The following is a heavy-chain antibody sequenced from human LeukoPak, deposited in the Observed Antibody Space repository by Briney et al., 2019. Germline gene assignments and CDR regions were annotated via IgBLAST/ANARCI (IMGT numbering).Heavy chain of an antibody. CDR2: VYYSGST. D-gene: IGHD7-27*01. CDR1: GDFITAYY. CDR3: ASNTGTVFDY. V-gene: IGHV4-59*01. J-gene: IGHJ4*02. Sequence: SETLSLTCTVSGDFITAYYWGWIRQPPGKGLEWIGYVYYSGSTEYNPSLRSRVTISLEMSKHQFSLNLTSVTAADTAVYYCASNTGTVFDYWGQGALVTVSS.